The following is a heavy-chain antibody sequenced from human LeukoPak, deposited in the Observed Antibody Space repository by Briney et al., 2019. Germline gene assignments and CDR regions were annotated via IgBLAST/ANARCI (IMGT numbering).Heavy chain of an antibody. CDR2: ISSSGSTI. D-gene: IGHD3-10*01. Sequence: GGSLRLSCVAAGFTFSTYEMNWVRQAPGKGLEWVSYISSSGSTIYYADSVKGRFTISRDNTKNSLYLQMNSLRAEDTAVYYCARQAVFDYFDYWGQGTLVTVSS. CDR3: ARQAVFDYFDY. CDR1: GFTFSTYE. V-gene: IGHV3-48*03. J-gene: IGHJ4*02.